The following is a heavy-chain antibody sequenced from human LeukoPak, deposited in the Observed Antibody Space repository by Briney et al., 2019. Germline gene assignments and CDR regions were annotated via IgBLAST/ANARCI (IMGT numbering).Heavy chain of an antibody. CDR2: MNPNSGNT. J-gene: IGHJ4*02. V-gene: IGHV1-8*01. D-gene: IGHD3-22*01. Sequence: GASVKVSCKASGYTFTSYDINWVRQATGQGLERMGWMNPNSGNTGYAQKFQGRVTMTRNTSISTAYMELSSLRSEDTAVYYCVTVYYDSSGYLRGYFDYWGQGTLVTVSS. CDR1: GYTFTSYD. CDR3: VTVYYDSSGYLRGYFDY.